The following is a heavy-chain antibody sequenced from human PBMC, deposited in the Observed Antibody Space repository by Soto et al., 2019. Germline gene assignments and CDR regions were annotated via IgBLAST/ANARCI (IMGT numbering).Heavy chain of an antibody. Sequence: ASVKVSCKASGYTFTGYYMHWVRQAPGQGLEWMGWINPNSGGTNYAQKFQGRVTMTRDTSISTAYMELSRLRSDDTAVYYCARDYSNYVNWFDPWGQGTLVTVSS. CDR3: ARDYSNYVNWFDP. CDR2: INPNSGGT. CDR1: GYTFTGYY. D-gene: IGHD4-4*01. J-gene: IGHJ5*02. V-gene: IGHV1-2*02.